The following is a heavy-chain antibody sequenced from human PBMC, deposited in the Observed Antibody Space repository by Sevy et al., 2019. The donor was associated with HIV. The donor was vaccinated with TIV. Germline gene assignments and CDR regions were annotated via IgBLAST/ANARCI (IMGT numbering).Heavy chain of an antibody. D-gene: IGHD3-3*01. Sequence: ASVKVSCTASGYTFTSYGISWVRQAPGQWLEWMGWIIADNGNTNYAQKLQGRVTLTTDTSTSTAYMELRSLRSDDTAVYYCARGYYAFWSGYYRRDAFDIWGQGTMVTVSS. CDR3: ARGYYAFWSGYYRRDAFDI. CDR2: IIADNGNT. CDR1: GYTFTSYG. V-gene: IGHV1-18*01. J-gene: IGHJ3*02.